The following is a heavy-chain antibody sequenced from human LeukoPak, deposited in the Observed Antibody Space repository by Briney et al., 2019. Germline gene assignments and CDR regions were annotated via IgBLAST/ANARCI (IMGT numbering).Heavy chain of an antibody. V-gene: IGHV3-23*01. Sequence: GGSLRLSCAASGFTFRSYAMSWVRQAPGEGLEWVSAISGSTYYADSVKGRFTISRDNSKNTLYLQMNSLSAEDTAVYYCAKDYSGSYTNFDYWGQGTLVTVS. CDR1: GFTFRSYA. D-gene: IGHD1-26*01. J-gene: IGHJ4*02. CDR2: ISGST. CDR3: AKDYSGSYTNFDY.